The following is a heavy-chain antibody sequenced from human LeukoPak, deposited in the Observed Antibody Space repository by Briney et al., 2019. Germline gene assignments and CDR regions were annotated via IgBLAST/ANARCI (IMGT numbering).Heavy chain of an antibody. CDR2: IIPIFGTA. V-gene: IGHV1-69*01. CDR3: ARGGSKTRSLYFDY. CDR1: GGTFSGYA. Sequence: SVKVSCKASGGTFSGYAISWVRQAPGQGLEWVGGIIPIFGTANYAQKFQGRVTITADESTSTAYMELSSLRSEDTAVYYCARGGSKTRSLYFDYWGQGTLVTVSS. J-gene: IGHJ4*02. D-gene: IGHD3-16*01.